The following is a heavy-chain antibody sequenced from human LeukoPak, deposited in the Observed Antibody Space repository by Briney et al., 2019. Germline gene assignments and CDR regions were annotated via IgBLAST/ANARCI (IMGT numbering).Heavy chain of an antibody. V-gene: IGHV4-61*05. Sequence: PSETLSLTCTVSGGSISSSSYYWGWIRQPPGKGLEWIGYIYYSGSTNYNPSLKSRVTISVDTSKNQFSLKLSSVTAADTAVYYCARVVVGATYNWFDPWGQGTLVTVSS. J-gene: IGHJ5*02. CDR3: ARVVVGATYNWFDP. D-gene: IGHD1-26*01. CDR1: GGSISSSSYY. CDR2: IYYSGST.